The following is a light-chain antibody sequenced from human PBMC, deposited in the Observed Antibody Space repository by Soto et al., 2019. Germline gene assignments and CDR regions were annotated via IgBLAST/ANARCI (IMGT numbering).Light chain of an antibody. Sequence: QSALTQPASVSESPGQSITIACTGISTDVENYNFVSWYQQHPGKVPKLIIYEDSKRPSGISDRFSGSKSGNSASLTISGLQAEDEAHYYCSSYAGSNNFVFGTGTKLTVL. CDR1: STDVENYNF. CDR2: EDS. CDR3: SSYAGSNNFV. V-gene: IGLV2-14*02. J-gene: IGLJ1*01.